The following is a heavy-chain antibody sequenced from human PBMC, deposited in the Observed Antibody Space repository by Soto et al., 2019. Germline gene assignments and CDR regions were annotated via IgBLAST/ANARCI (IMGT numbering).Heavy chain of an antibody. V-gene: IGHV3-53*04. Sequence: EMQLVESGGGLVNPGGSLRLSCAASGLIVNNNYMNWVRQAPGKGLEWVSVIHSGNSASYADSVMGRFTISRHNSKNMEYLQMNSLRAEDTAVYYCARDPGYCSGGICYRYVDVGGKGTTVTVSS. D-gene: IGHD2-15*01. CDR2: IHSGNSA. CDR3: ARDPGYCSGGICYRYVDV. CDR1: GLIVNNNY. J-gene: IGHJ6*03.